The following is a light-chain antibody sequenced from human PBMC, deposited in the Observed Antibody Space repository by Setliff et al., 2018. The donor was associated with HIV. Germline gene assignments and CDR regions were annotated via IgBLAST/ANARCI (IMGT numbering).Light chain of an antibody. J-gene: IGLJ1*01. CDR1: SSYVGGYSY. Sequence: QSALTQPASVSGSPGQSITISCTGTSSYVGGYSYVSWYQQHPGKAPKLIIYEVRNRPSGVSNRFSGSKSGNTASLTISGLQAEDEADYYCSSYASTNTLPFGTGTKVTVL. V-gene: IGLV2-14*01. CDR2: EVR. CDR3: SSYASTNTLP.